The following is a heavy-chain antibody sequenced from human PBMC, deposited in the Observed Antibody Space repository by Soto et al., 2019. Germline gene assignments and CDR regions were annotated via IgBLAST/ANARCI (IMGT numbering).Heavy chain of an antibody. V-gene: IGHV1-69*01. CDR3: ATGGNYYEPSALAY. CDR1: GDSFSSYA. CDR2: IIPIFGTP. D-gene: IGHD3-22*01. Sequence: QVQLVQSVAEVKKPGSSVKVSCKASGDSFSSYAISWVRQAPGHGLEWMGRIIPIFGTPNYARRVEGRVKITADESTSTANMELSSLRSDDTAVYYCATGGNYYEPSALAYWGQGTLVTVSS. J-gene: IGHJ4*02.